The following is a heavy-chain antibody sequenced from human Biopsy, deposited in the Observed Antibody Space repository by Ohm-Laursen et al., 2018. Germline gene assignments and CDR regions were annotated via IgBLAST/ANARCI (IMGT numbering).Heavy chain of an antibody. V-gene: IGHV1-69*01. D-gene: IGHD1-1*01. J-gene: IGHJ4*02. CDR1: GGTFSNSA. CDR3: ARVFCTGTTCYGLLDN. Sequence: SSVKVSCKVSGGTFSNSAITWVRQAPGQGLEWMGGIIGIFRTAHYAQKFQGRVTITADEFMSTAYMELSSLRSDDTAVYYCARVFCTGTTCYGLLDNWGQGTVVTVSS. CDR2: IIGIFRTA.